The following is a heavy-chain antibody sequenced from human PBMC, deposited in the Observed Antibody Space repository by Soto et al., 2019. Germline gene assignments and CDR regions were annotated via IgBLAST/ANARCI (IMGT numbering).Heavy chain of an antibody. V-gene: IGHV3-33*01. Sequence: QVQLVESGGGVAQPGRSLRLSCAASGFTFSRYGMHWVRQAPGKGLEWLALIWHDGSNKYYADSVKGRFTISRDNSKNTLYLQMHNLRAEDPALYYCARDQWPMTKVTADPLDYWGQGTLVTVSS. J-gene: IGHJ4*02. D-gene: IGHD4-17*01. CDR1: GFTFSRYG. CDR2: IWHDGSNK. CDR3: ARDQWPMTKVTADPLDY.